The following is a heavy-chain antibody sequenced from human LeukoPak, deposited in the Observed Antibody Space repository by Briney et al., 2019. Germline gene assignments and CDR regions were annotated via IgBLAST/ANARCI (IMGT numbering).Heavy chain of an antibody. J-gene: IGHJ5*02. CDR3: ARLGGGIAVAAFNWFDP. D-gene: IGHD6-19*01. Sequence: SETLSLTCAVSGGSISSGGYSWSWIRQPPGKGLEWIGNIYHSGSTYYNPSLKSRVTISLYTSKNQFSLRLASVTAADTAKYYCARLGGGIAVAAFNWFDPWGQGTLVTVSS. V-gene: IGHV4-30-2*01. CDR2: IYHSGST. CDR1: GGSISSGGYS.